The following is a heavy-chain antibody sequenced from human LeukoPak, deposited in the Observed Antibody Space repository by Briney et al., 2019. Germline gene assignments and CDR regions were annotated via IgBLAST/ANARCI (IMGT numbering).Heavy chain of an antibody. Sequence: ASVKVSCKASGYTFTSYGISWVRQAPGQGLEWMGWISAYNGNTNYAQKLQGRVTMTTDTSTSTAYMELRSLRSDDTAVYYCARTDYYDNSGRKFDYWGQGTLVTVSS. J-gene: IGHJ4*02. D-gene: IGHD3-22*01. V-gene: IGHV1-18*01. CDR1: GYTFTSYG. CDR2: ISAYNGNT. CDR3: ARTDYYDNSGRKFDY.